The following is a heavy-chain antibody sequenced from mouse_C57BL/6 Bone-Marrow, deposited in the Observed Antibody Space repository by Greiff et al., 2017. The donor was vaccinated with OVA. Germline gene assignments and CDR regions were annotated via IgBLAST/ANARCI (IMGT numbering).Heavy chain of an antibody. CDR1: GYTFTSYW. CDR3: ARVVDY. CDR2: IDPSDSYT. J-gene: IGHJ4*01. Sequence: QVQLQQPGAELVRPGNSVKLSCKASGYTFTSYWMHLVKQRPGQGLEWIGVIDPSDSYTNYNQKFKGKATLTVDTTSSTAYMQLSNLTSEDSAVYYCARVVDYWGQGTSVTVSS. V-gene: IGHV1-59*01.